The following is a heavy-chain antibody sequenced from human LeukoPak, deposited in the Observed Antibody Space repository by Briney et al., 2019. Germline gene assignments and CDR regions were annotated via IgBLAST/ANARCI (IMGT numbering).Heavy chain of an antibody. D-gene: IGHD4-23*01. Sequence: GASVKVSCKASGGTFSSYAISWVRQAPGQGLEWMGRIIPIFGTANYAQKFQGRVTITTDESTSTAYMELSSLRSEDTAVYYCARQQSGNSVPDYWGQGTLVTVSS. V-gene: IGHV1-69*05. J-gene: IGHJ4*02. CDR1: GGTFSSYA. CDR2: IIPIFGTA. CDR3: ARQQSGNSVPDY.